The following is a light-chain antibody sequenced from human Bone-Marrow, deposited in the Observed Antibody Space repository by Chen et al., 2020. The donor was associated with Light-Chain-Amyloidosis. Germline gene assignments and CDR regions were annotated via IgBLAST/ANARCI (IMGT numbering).Light chain of an antibody. CDR2: EVS. CDR3: CSYAGSSTSVV. V-gene: IGLV2-23*02. Sequence: QSALTQPASVSGSPGQSITISRTGTSSDVGSYNLVSWYQQHPGKAPKLMIYEVSKRPSGVSNRFSGSKSGNTASLTISGLQAEDEADYYCCSYAGSSTSVVFGGGTKLTVL. CDR1: SSDVGSYNL. J-gene: IGLJ2*01.